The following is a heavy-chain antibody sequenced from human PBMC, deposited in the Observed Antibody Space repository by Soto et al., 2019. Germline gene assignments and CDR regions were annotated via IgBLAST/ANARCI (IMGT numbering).Heavy chain of an antibody. CDR1: GFTVSSNY. Sequence: GGSLRLSCAASGFTVSSNYMSWVRQAPGKGLEWVSVIYSGGSTYYADSVKGRFTISRDNSKNTLYLQMNSLRAEDTAVYYCARPYSGSYSWFDPWGQGTLVTVSS. CDR2: IYSGGST. CDR3: ARPYSGSYSWFDP. V-gene: IGHV3-53*01. J-gene: IGHJ5*02. D-gene: IGHD1-26*01.